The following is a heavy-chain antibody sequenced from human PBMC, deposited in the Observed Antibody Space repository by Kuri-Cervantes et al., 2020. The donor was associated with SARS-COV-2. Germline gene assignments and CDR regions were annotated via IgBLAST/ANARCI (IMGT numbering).Heavy chain of an antibody. D-gene: IGHD3-16*01. V-gene: IGHV3-23*01. CDR3: ARDLGVAPDF. Sequence: GGSLRLSCAASGFTFSSYAMSWVRQAPGKGLEWVSCIKGGSGTTYYAASVKGRFTVSRDSAKNTLYLLMSSLRVEDTAMYYCARDLGVAPDFWGQGTQVTVSS. CDR2: IKGGSGTT. CDR1: GFTFSSYA. J-gene: IGHJ4*02.